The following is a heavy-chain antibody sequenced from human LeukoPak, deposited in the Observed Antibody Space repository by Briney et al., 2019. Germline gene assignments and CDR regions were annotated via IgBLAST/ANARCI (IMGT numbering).Heavy chain of an antibody. V-gene: IGHV4-61*02. J-gene: IGHJ5*02. Sequence: PSETLSPTCTVSGGSIDSGSYFWGWFRQPAGKGLEWIGRIYTGGSANYNPSLKSRVTISVDTSKNQFSLKLISVTAADTAVYYCARALRLRFLEWGSWFDPWGQGALVTVTS. D-gene: IGHD3-3*01. CDR1: GGSIDSGSYF. CDR2: IYTGGSA. CDR3: ARALRLRFLEWGSWFDP.